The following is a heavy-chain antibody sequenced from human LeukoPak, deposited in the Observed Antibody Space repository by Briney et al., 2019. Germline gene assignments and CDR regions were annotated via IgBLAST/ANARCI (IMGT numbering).Heavy chain of an antibody. CDR1: GYTFTSYG. CDR2: ISAYNGNT. J-gene: IGHJ4*02. CDR3: ARFYWNYKGFDY. Sequence: ASVKVSCKASGYTFTSYGISWVRQAPGQGQEWMGCISAYNGNTTYAQKLQGRVTMTTDTSTSTAYMELRSLRSDDTAVYYCARFYWNYKGFDYWGQGTLVTVSS. V-gene: IGHV1-18*01. D-gene: IGHD1-7*01.